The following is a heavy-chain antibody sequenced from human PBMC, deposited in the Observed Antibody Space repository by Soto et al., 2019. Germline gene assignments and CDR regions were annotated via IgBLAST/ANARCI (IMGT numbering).Heavy chain of an antibody. CDR2: INPNSGGI. Sequence: GASVKVSCKASGYTFTGYYMHWVRQAPGQGLEWMGWINPNSGGINYAQKFQGWVTMTRDTSISTAYMELSRLRSDDTAVYYCARDGSSSSGECYFDYWGQGTLVTVSS. CDR3: ARDGSSSSGECYFDY. J-gene: IGHJ4*02. D-gene: IGHD6-6*01. CDR1: GYTFTGYY. V-gene: IGHV1-2*04.